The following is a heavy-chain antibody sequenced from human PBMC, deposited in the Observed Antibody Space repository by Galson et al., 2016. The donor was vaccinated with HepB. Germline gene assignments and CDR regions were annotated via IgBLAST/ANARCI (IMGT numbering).Heavy chain of an antibody. Sequence: SVKVSCKASGFNFGSKAIHWVRQARGQHLEWIGWIVFGSGNTNFAQDLQERVTFARDISTNTVHVGLGGLTSDDTAVYYCAMDRLGGLDYWGQGTQVTVS. D-gene: IGHD1-26*01. V-gene: IGHV1-58*02. J-gene: IGHJ4*02. CDR1: GFNFGSKA. CDR2: IVFGSGNT. CDR3: AMDRLGGLDY.